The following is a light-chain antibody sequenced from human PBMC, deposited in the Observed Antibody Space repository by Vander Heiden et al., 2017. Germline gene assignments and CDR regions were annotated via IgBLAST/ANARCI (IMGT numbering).Light chain of an antibody. CDR3: QQHDSTPRT. V-gene: IGKV4-1*01. Sequence: DIVMPQSPDSLAVSLGERATINCKSSQSVLYSSNNKNYLAWYQQKPGQPPKLLIYWASTRESGVPDRFSGSGSGTDFTLTISSLQAEDVAVYYCQQHDSTPRTFGQGTKVEIK. CDR1: QSVLYSSNNKNY. J-gene: IGKJ1*01. CDR2: WAS.